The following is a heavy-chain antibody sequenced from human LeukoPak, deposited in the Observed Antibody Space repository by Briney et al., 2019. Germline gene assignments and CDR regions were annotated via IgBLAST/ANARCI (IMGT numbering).Heavy chain of an antibody. CDR2: MNPNSGNT. D-gene: IGHD2-15*01. CDR1: GYTFISYY. J-gene: IGHJ4*02. CDR3: ARPVTSSCYSLDY. Sequence: GASVKDSCKASGYTFISYYINWVRQATGRGVEGMGWMNPNSGNTGYAQKFQGGVTMTRNTSISTAYMELSSLRSEDTAVYYCARPVTSSCYSLDYWGQGTLVTVSS. V-gene: IGHV1-8*01.